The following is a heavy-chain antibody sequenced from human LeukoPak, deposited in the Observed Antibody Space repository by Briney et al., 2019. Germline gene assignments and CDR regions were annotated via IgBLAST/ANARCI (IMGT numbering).Heavy chain of an antibody. CDR3: AKDRYSYAFEYSDS. Sequence: GGSLRLSCSASGFNFNDFPMHWVRQAPGKGLEYVAGINSNGGRRNFADSVKGRFTISRDNSKNTLSLQVSSLRTEDTAVYYCAKDRYSYAFEYSDSWGQGTLVTVSS. D-gene: IGHD5-18*01. J-gene: IGHJ4*02. CDR1: GFNFNDFP. V-gene: IGHV3-64*04. CDR2: INSNGGRR.